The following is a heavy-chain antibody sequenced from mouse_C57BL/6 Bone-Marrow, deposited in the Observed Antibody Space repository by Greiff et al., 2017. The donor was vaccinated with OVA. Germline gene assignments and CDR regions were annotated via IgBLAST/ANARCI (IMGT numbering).Heavy chain of an antibody. CDR1: EYEFPSHD. V-gene: IGHV5-2*01. CDR2: INSDGGST. J-gene: IGHJ4*01. Sequence: EVQLQESGGGLVQPGESLKLSCESNEYEFPSHDMSWVRKTPEKRLELVAAINSDGGSTYYPATMERRFIIARDTTKKTLYLQMSSLRTEDTDEYYCERHYYGSSYAMDYWGQGTTVTVSS. CDR3: ERHYYGSSYAMDY. D-gene: IGHD1-1*01.